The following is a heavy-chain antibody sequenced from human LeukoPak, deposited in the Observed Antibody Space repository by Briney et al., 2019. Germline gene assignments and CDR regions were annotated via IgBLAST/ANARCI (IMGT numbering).Heavy chain of an antibody. CDR3: ARGIIRGVRPFDY. D-gene: IGHD3-10*01. CDR2: VYPNTGGA. J-gene: IGHJ4*02. V-gene: IGHV1-2*02. Sequence: ASVKVSCTASGYTFTDYSMHWVRQAPGQGREGMGWVYPNTGGANYAQRFQGRVTMTRDTSIGTAYMNLSRLRSDDTAIYYCARGIIRGVRPFDYWGQGTLVTVSS. CDR1: GYTFTDYS.